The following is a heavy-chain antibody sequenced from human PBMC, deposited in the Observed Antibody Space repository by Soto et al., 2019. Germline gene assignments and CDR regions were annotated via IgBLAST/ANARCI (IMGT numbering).Heavy chain of an antibody. D-gene: IGHD3-22*01. CDR2: ISPNSGNI. Sequence: QVHLVQSGAEVKKPGASVNVSCKTSGYTFTRNGISWVRQAPGQGLEWMGWISPNSGNIKYAQKLQGRVIMTTDTPTSTAYMELRGLRSDDTAVYYCVKDRDSNSWPSRDVWGPGTTVTVSS. CDR1: GYTFTRNG. J-gene: IGHJ6*02. V-gene: IGHV1-18*01. CDR3: VKDRDSNSWPSRDV.